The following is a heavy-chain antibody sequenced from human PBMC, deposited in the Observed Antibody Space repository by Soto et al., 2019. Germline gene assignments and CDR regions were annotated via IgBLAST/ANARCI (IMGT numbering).Heavy chain of an antibody. V-gene: IGHV4-39*01. D-gene: IGHD3-3*01. J-gene: IGHJ4*02. Sequence: QLQLQESGPGLVKPSETLSLTCTVSGGSISSSSYYWGWIRQPPGKGMEWIGSIYYSGSTYYNPALKSRVTISVDTSKNQFSLKLSSVPAADTAVYYCASPPQLSGYSLYYFDYWGQGTLVTVSS. CDR2: IYYSGST. CDR1: GGSISSSSYY. CDR3: ASPPQLSGYSLYYFDY.